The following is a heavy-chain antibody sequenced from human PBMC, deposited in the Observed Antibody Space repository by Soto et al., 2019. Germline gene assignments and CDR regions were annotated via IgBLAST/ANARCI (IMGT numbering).Heavy chain of an antibody. Sequence: QVQLVQSGAEGKKPGASVKVSFKASGYTFTRYGIYWVRKAPGQGLEWMGWISAYNGKTNYAQKLQGRVTMTTDTSTSTGYMELRSRSTEDTAVYYCARWGALTGFPEGFDLWGQGTLVTVSS. CDR3: ARWGALTGFPEGFDL. D-gene: IGHD3-9*01. J-gene: IGHJ5*02. V-gene: IGHV1-18*01. CDR2: ISAYNGKT. CDR1: GYTFTRYG.